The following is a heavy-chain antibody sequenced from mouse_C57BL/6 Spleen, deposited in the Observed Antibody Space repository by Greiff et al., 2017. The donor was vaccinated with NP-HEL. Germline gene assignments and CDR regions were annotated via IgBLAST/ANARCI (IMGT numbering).Heavy chain of an antibody. V-gene: IGHV1-59*01. CDR2: IDPSDSYT. D-gene: IGHD1-1*01. CDR1: GYTFTSYW. CDR3: ARDYGSVMDY. Sequence: QVQLQQPGAELVRPGTSVKLSCKASGYTFTSYWMHWVKQRPGQGLEWIGVIDPSDSYTNYNQKFKGKATLTVDTSSSTAYMQLSSLTSEDSAVYYCARDYGSVMDYWGQGTSVTVSS. J-gene: IGHJ4*01.